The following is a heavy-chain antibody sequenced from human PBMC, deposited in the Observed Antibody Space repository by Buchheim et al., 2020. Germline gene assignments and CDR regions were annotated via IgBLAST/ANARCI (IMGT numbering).Heavy chain of an antibody. D-gene: IGHD2-21*01. CDR2: ISDDGTNN. CDR1: GFTFSTYA. J-gene: IGHJ4*02. CDR3: ARTDCGTTHCKHLQY. V-gene: IGHV3-30*03. Sequence: QVQLVEFGGGVVQPGRSLRLSCAASGFTFSTYAMHWVRQAPGKGLEWLAVISDDGTNNYYTDAVKGRFTISRDNSKNTVYLQVDSLTTEDTAAYYCARTDCGTTHCKHLQYWGLGTL.